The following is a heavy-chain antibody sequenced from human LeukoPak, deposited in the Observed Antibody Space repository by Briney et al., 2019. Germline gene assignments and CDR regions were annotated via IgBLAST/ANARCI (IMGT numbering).Heavy chain of an antibody. CDR2: ISGSGGST. D-gene: IGHD3-10*01. J-gene: IGHJ6*02. CDR1: GFTFSSYA. V-gene: IGHV3-23*01. Sequence: GGSLRLSCAASGFTFSSYAMSWVRQAPGKGLEWVSAISGSGGSTYYADSVKGRFTISRDNSKNTLYLQMNSLRAEDTALYYCAKDVSQTMGMDVWGQGTTVTVSS. CDR3: AKDVSQTMGMDV.